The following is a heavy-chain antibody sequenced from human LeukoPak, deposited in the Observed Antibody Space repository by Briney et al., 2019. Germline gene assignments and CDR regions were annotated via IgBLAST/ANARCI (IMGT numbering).Heavy chain of an antibody. CDR3: ARGAGRYYDSSCYYIDF. CDR2: LRYDGSNN. CDR1: GFTFSSYG. D-gene: IGHD3-22*01. Sequence: PGGSLRLSCVESGFTFSSYGMHWVPQAPGKGREWVAFLRYDGSNNYYAESAKGRFTISRDNSKNMLYLQMNSLRAEDTALYYCARGAGRYYDSSCYYIDFWGQGTLVTVSS. V-gene: IGHV3-30*02. J-gene: IGHJ4*02.